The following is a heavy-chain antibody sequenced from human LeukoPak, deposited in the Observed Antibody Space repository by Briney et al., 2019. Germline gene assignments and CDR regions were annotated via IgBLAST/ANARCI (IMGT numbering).Heavy chain of an antibody. J-gene: IGHJ2*01. Sequence: SETLSLTCAVYGGSFSGYYWSWIRQPPGKGLEWIGEINHSGSTNYNPSLKSRVTISVDTSKNQFSLKLSSVTAADTAVYYCARGFGRVVPAASGNWYFDLWGRGTLVTVSS. CDR3: ARGFGRVVPAASGNWYFDL. D-gene: IGHD2-2*01. CDR1: GGSFSGYY. CDR2: INHSGST. V-gene: IGHV4-34*01.